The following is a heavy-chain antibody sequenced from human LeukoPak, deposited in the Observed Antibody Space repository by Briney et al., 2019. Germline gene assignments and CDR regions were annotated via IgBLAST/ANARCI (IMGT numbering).Heavy chain of an antibody. D-gene: IGHD3-10*01. V-gene: IGHV5-51*01. J-gene: IGHJ4*02. Sequence: GESLKISCKGSGYSFTSYWIGWVRQIPGKGLEWMGIIYPGDSDTRYSPSFQGQVTMSADKSISTAYLQWTSLKASDTAMYYCARGVVVRGVNYFDYWGQGTLVTVSS. CDR1: GYSFTSYW. CDR2: IYPGDSDT. CDR3: ARGVVVRGVNYFDY.